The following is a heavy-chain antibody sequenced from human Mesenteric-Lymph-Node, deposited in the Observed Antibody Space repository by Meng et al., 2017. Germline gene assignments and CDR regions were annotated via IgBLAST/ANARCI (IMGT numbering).Heavy chain of an antibody. D-gene: IGHD3-16*01. CDR2: IYYSGST. CDR1: GSSISSGDYY. J-gene: IGHJ4*02. CDR3: ARARGEPRQRDY. V-gene: IGHV4-30-4*01. Sequence: QVQLQESGPGLVKPSQTLSLTCTVSGSSISSGDYYWSCIRQPPAKGLEWIGYIYYSGSTFYNPSLKSRVTISIDRSKNHFSLKLSSVTAADTAVYYCARARGEPRQRDYWGQGTLVTVSS.